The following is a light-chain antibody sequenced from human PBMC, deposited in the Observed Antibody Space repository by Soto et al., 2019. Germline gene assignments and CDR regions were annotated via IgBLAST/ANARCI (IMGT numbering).Light chain of an antibody. CDR1: QSVSRY. CDR2: DAS. CDR3: QHLSSNWPPVT. Sequence: EIVLTQSPATLSLSPGERATLSCRASQSVSRYLAWYQQKPGQAPRLLIYDASNRATGIPARFSGSGSGTDFSLTISSLEPEDFAVYYCQHLSSNWPPVTFGQGTRLEIK. V-gene: IGKV3-11*01. J-gene: IGKJ5*01.